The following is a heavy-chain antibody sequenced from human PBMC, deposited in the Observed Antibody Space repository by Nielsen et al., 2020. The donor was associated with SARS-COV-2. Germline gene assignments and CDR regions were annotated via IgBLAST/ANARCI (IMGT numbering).Heavy chain of an antibody. J-gene: IGHJ6*03. CDR3: ARGDLVVVPSPILGLGPFFYYFYLDV. CDR1: GGSVSSNDW. Sequence: SETLSLTCAVSGGSVSSNDWWTWVRQSPGKGLEWIGEVSNSGGMNYNPSLKGRVTLSMDKSKRQFSLRLTSVSAADTAVYFCARGDLVVVPSPILGLGPFFYYFYLDVWGKGTTVIVSS. CDR2: VSNSGGM. D-gene: IGHD2-2*01. V-gene: IGHV4-4*02.